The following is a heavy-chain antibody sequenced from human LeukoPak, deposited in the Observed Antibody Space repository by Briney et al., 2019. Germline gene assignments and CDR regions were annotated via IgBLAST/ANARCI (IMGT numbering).Heavy chain of an antibody. CDR1: GYTFTSYY. Sequence: ASVKVSCKASGYTFTSYYMHWVRQAPRQGLEWMGIINPSGGSTSYAQKFQGRVTMIRDTSTSTVYMELSSLRSEDTAVYYCARNYYDSSGYDYYFDYWGQGTLVTVSS. J-gene: IGHJ4*02. CDR2: INPSGGST. D-gene: IGHD3-22*01. V-gene: IGHV1-46*01. CDR3: ARNYYDSSGYDYYFDY.